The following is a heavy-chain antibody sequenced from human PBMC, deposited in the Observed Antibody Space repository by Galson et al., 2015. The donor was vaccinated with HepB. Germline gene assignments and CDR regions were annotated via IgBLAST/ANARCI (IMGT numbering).Heavy chain of an antibody. D-gene: IGHD3-16*01. CDR1: GFTFSNHA. CDR3: ANPGGALVGASYSDF. J-gene: IGHJ4*02. CDR2: IVGSGSGA. Sequence: SLRLSCAASGFTFSNHAMSWVRQAPGKGLEWVAGIVGSGSGAYYADTVKGRFTISRDNSRSMLYLQLTSLKAEDTATYYCANPGGALVGASYSDFWGQGTLVTVSS. V-gene: IGHV3-23*01.